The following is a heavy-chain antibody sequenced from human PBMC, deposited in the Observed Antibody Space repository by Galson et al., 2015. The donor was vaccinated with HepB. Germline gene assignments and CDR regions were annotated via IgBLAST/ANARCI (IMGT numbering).Heavy chain of an antibody. V-gene: IGHV3-21*04. CDR2: ISSSSSYI. D-gene: IGHD3-3*01. Sequence: SLRLSCAASGFTFSSYSMNWVRQAPGKGLEWVSSISSSSSYIYYADSVKGRFTISRDNAKNSLYLQMNSLKASDTAMYYCARHKAPSTIFGVAKGWFDPWGQGTLVTVSS. J-gene: IGHJ5*02. CDR1: GFTFSSYS. CDR3: ARHKAPSTIFGVAKGWFDP.